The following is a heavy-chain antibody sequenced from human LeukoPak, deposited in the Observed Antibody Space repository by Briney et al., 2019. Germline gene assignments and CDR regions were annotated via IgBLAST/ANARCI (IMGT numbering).Heavy chain of an antibody. Sequence: GGSLRLSCAASGFTFSTFWMHWVRQAPGKGLVWVSGINSEGSSTTYADSVKGRFTISRDNAKNTLYLQMNNLRAEDTAVYYCARGRYYGMDVWGQGTTVTVSS. J-gene: IGHJ6*02. V-gene: IGHV3-74*03. CDR1: GFTFSTFW. CDR3: ARGRYYGMDV. CDR2: INSEGSST.